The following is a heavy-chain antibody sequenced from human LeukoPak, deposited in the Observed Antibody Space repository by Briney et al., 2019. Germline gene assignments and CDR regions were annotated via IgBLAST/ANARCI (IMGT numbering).Heavy chain of an antibody. Sequence: PGGSLRLSCAASGFTFSSYAMSWVRQAPGKGLEWVSAISGSGGYTYCADSVKGRFTISRDNSKNTLYLQMNSLRAEDTAVYYCAKLSAYSYGDKGDWGQGTLVTVSS. V-gene: IGHV3-23*01. CDR2: ISGSGGYT. CDR1: GFTFSSYA. J-gene: IGHJ4*02. D-gene: IGHD5-18*01. CDR3: AKLSAYSYGDKGD.